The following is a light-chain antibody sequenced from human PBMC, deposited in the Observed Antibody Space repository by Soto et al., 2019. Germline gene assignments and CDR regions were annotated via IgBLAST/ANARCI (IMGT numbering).Light chain of an antibody. V-gene: IGKV1D-12*01. J-gene: IGKJ5*01. CDR1: QGIGSW. CDR3: QQTNTFPST. Sequence: DIQMTQSQSSVSASVGDRVTITCRASQGIGSWLAWYQHKPGKAPKLLIYAASNLQGGVPSRFSGSGSGTDFALTLNSLQPEDFATYYCQQTNTFPSTFGQGTRLEI. CDR2: AAS.